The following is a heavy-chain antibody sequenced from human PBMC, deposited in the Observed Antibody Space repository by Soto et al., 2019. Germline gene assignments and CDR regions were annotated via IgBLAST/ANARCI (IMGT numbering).Heavy chain of an antibody. J-gene: IGHJ5*02. Sequence: ASVKVSFKASGYTFTSYGISWVRQAPGQGLEWMGWISAYNGNTNYAQKLQGRVTMTTDTSTSTAYMELRSLRSDDTAVYYCARYDSSGYYYGIDPWGQGTLVTVSS. V-gene: IGHV1-18*01. CDR2: ISAYNGNT. CDR3: ARYDSSGYYYGIDP. CDR1: GYTFTSYG. D-gene: IGHD3-22*01.